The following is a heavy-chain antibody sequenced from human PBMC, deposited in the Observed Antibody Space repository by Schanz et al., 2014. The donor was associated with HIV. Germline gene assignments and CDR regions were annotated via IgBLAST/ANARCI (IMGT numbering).Heavy chain of an antibody. D-gene: IGHD6-13*01. CDR2: IKQDGTEM. Sequence: EVQLVESGGGLVQPGGSLRLSCVASGVTFSNYWMTWVRHVSGKGLEWVANIKQDGTEMYYVDSVKGRFTISRDNAKNSLYLQMSSLRVEDTAVYYCTRDPLSLAADKGPFDYWGQGTLVTVSS. J-gene: IGHJ4*02. CDR1: GVTFSNYW. V-gene: IGHV3-7*01. CDR3: TRDPLSLAADKGPFDY.